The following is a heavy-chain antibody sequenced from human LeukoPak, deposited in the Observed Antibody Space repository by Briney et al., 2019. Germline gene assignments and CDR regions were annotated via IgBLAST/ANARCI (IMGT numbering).Heavy chain of an antibody. CDR3: ARGGYCSGGSCRFDY. D-gene: IGHD2-15*01. CDR2: ISSSGSTI. V-gene: IGHV3-48*03. J-gene: IGHJ4*02. Sequence: GGSLRLSCAASGFTFSSYEMNWVRQAPGKGLEGVSYISSSGSTIYNVDSVKGRFTISRDNAKNSLYLQMNSLRAEDTAVYYCARGGYCSGGSCRFDYWGQGTLVTVSS. CDR1: GFTFSSYE.